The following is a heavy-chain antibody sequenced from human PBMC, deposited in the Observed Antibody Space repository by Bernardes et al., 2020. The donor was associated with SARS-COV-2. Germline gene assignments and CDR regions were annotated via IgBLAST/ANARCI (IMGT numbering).Heavy chain of an antibody. Sequence: GGSLRLSCVASGFTLTDHFIDWVRQAPGKGLEWVGRSRNKGSSYRTEFAASVKGRFTISRDDSKNSLYLQMNGLRTEDTAVYYCARLYYDGSIVNPFDLWGQGTLVIVSS. V-gene: IGHV3-72*01. CDR1: GFTLTDHF. D-gene: IGHD3-22*01. CDR3: ARLYYDGSIVNPFDL. J-gene: IGHJ4*02. CDR2: SRNKGSSYRT.